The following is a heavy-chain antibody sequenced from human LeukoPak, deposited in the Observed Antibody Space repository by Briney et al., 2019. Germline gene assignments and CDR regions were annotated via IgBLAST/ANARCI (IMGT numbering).Heavy chain of an antibody. V-gene: IGHV3-30*01. CDR3: ARELSPYNWNYGFDY. CDR1: GFTFSSYA. J-gene: IGHJ4*02. Sequence: GGSLRLSCAASGFTFSSYAMHWVRQAPGKELEWVAVISYDGSNKYYADSVKGRFTISRDNSKNTLYLQMNSLRAEDTAVYYCARELSPYNWNYGFDYWGQGTLVTVSS. CDR2: ISYDGSNK. D-gene: IGHD1-7*01.